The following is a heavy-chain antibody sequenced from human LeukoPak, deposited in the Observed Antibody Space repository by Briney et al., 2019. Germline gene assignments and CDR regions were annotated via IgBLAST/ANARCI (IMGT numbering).Heavy chain of an antibody. Sequence: ASVKVSCKASGYTFTGYYLHWVRQAPGQGLEWMGWINPNRGGTNYAQKFQGRVTMTRDMSTSTVYMELSSLRSEDTAVYYCARGSNFYDSSGYHGEYFDYWGQGTLVTVSS. CDR1: GYTFTGYY. V-gene: IGHV1-2*02. D-gene: IGHD3-22*01. J-gene: IGHJ4*02. CDR2: INPNRGGT. CDR3: ARGSNFYDSSGYHGEYFDY.